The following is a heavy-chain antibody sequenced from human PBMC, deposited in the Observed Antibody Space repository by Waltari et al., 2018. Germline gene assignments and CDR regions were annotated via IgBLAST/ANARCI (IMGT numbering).Heavy chain of an antibody. Sequence: VQLVESGGGVVQPGGSLRLSCAASGFTLSLYGMHSVRQAPGQGLEWVGFIRDDGSNKYYADSGKGRFTISRDESKNTLYLQMNVLRAEDTAVYYCAKDAESGRYDFSGSNCWGQGTLVTVSS. CDR1: GFTLSLYG. J-gene: IGHJ4*02. V-gene: IGHV3-30*02. CDR3: AKDAESGRYDFSGSNC. CDR2: IRDDGSNK. D-gene: IGHD1-26*01.